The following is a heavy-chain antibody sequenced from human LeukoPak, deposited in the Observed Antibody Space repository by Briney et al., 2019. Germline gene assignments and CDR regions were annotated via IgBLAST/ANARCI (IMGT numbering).Heavy chain of an antibody. CDR3: GRGTIAVVAADLRTDQ. J-gene: IGHJ4*02. V-gene: IGHV3-23*01. CDR1: GFSLSTFA. D-gene: IGHD2-15*01. Sequence: GGSLRLSCVASGFSLSTFAMSWVRQSPEKGLEWVSAIGASDGYTYHADSVKGRFTMSRDISRNTVYLQMNSLRVDDTAVYYCGRGTIAVVAADLRTDQWGQGTLVIVSS. CDR2: IGASDGYT.